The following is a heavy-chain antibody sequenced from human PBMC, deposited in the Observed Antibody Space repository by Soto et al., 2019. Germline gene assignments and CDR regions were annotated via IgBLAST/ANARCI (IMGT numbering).Heavy chain of an antibody. D-gene: IGHD6-13*01. J-gene: IGHJ6*03. CDR3: ARTGIQQNGDYYYYYMDV. CDR2: TYYRSKWYN. V-gene: IGHV6-1*01. Sequence: SQTLSLTCAISGDSVSSNSAAWNWIRQSPSRGLEWLGRTYYRSKWYNDYAVSVKSRITINPDTSKNQFSLQLNSVTPEDTAVYYCARTGIQQNGDYYYYYMDVWGKGTTVTVSS. CDR1: GDSVSSNSAA.